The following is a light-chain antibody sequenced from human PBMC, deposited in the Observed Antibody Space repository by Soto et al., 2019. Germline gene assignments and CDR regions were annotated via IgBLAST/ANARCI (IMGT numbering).Light chain of an antibody. CDR3: QQYNSYST. J-gene: IGKJ1*01. Sequence: DIPMTHSPSTVSSSVVDRVTITCRTSQSIGGWLAWYQQKPGKAPKLLIYKASSLESGVPSRFSGSGSGTEFTLSISSLQPDDFASYYCQQYNSYSTFGQGTKVDIK. V-gene: IGKV1-5*03. CDR2: KAS. CDR1: QSIGGW.